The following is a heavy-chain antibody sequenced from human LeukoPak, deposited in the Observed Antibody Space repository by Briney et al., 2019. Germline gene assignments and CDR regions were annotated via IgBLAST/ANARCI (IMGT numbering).Heavy chain of an antibody. D-gene: IGHD1-1*01. CDR2: IYYIGRA. CDR1: GGPMSSGDFY. Sequence: PSQTLSLTCTVSGGPMSSGDFYWTWIPPPPGKGLVWIGDIYYIGRAYYSPSLKSRVSISVDTANSQFSLMLTSVTAGDTAGYYCASRGTDIDYGGQGTLVTVS. CDR3: ASRGTDIDY. V-gene: IGHV4-30-4*01. J-gene: IGHJ4*02.